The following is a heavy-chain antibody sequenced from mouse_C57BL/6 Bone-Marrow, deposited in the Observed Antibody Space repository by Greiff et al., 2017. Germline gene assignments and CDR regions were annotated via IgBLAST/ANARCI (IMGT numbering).Heavy chain of an antibody. J-gene: IGHJ4*01. CDR3: ARRDVGDY. CDR1: GYTFTDYY. Sequence: DVQLQESGPELVKPGASVKISCKASGYTFTDYYMNWVKQSHGKSLEWIGDINPNNGGTSYNQKFKGKATLTVDKSSSTAYMELRSLTSEDSAVYYCARRDVGDYWGQGTSVTVSS. CDR2: INPNNGGT. V-gene: IGHV1-26*01.